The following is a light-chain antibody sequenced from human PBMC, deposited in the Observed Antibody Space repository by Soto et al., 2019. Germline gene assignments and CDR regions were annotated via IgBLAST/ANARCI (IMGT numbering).Light chain of an antibody. CDR1: SSDVASYNR. J-gene: IGLJ1*01. Sequence: QSALTQPPSVSGSPGQSVTISCTGTSSDVASYNRVSWYQQPPGTAPKLIIYEVSNRPSGVPVRFSGSKSGNTASLTISGLQAEDEADYYCSSYTTSSTYVFGTGTKVTVL. CDR2: EVS. V-gene: IGLV2-18*02. CDR3: SSYTTSSTYV.